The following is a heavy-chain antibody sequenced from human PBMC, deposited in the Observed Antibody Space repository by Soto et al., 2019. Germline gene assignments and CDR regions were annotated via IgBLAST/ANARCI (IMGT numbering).Heavy chain of an antibody. CDR1: GYTFTGYY. J-gene: IGHJ4*02. V-gene: IGHV1-2*02. D-gene: IGHD2-15*01. Sequence: ASVKVSCKASGYTFTGYYMHWVRQAPGQGLEWMGWINPNSGGTNYAQKLQGRVTMTRDPSISTAYMELSRLRSDDTAVYYCARDVDMDIVEEVAATAPGYWGQGPLATVSS. CDR2: INPNSGGT. CDR3: ARDVDMDIVEEVAATAPGY.